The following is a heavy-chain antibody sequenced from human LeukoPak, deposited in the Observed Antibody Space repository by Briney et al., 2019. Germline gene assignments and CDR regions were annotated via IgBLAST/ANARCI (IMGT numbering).Heavy chain of an antibody. CDR1: GYTFTSYD. CDR3: ARARWLAGYYFDY. V-gene: IGHV1-8*03. Sequence: ASVKVSCKASGYTFTSYDINWVRQATGQGLEWMGWMNPNSGNTGYAQKFQGRVTITRNTSISTAYMELSSLRSEDTAVYYCARARWLAGYYFDYWGQGTLVTVSS. CDR2: MNPNSGNT. D-gene: IGHD6-19*01. J-gene: IGHJ4*02.